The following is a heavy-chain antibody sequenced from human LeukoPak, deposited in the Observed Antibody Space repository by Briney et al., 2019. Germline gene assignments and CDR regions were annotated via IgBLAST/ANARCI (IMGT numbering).Heavy chain of an antibody. CDR2: IIPILGIA. D-gene: IGHD6-19*01. CDR1: GGTFSSYA. Sequence: ASVKVSCKASGGTFSSYAISWVRQAPGQGLEWMGRIIPILGIANYAQKFQGRVTITADKSTSTAYMELSSLRSEDTAVYYCASKGPSARLASYYYYYGMDVWGQGTTVTVSS. CDR3: ASKGPSARLASYYYYYGMDV. V-gene: IGHV1-69*04. J-gene: IGHJ6*02.